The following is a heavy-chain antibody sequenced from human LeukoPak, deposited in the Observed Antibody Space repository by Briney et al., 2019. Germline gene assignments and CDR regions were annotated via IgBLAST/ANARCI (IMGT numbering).Heavy chain of an antibody. J-gene: IGHJ3*02. D-gene: IGHD3-22*01. Sequence: PGGSLRLSCAASGFTFSSYAMSWVRQAPGKGLEWVSAISGSGGSTYYADSVRGRFTISRDNSKNTLYLQMNSLRAEDMAVYYCAKAYYYDSSGYGDAFDIWGQGTMVTVSS. CDR3: AKAYYYDSSGYGDAFDI. CDR2: ISGSGGST. CDR1: GFTFSSYA. V-gene: IGHV3-23*01.